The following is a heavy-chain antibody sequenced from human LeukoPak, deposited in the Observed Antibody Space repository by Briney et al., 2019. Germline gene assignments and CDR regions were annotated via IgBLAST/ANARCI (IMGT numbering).Heavy chain of an antibody. D-gene: IGHD6-6*01. CDR3: AKYSGSSTHYYYYMDV. CDR1: GFTFNNYG. CDR2: IIGSDGST. Sequence: PGGTLRLSCAASGFTFNNYGMCWVRQAPGKGLEWVSTIIGSDGSTYYADSVKGRFTISRDNSKSTLYLQMNNLRADDTAVYYCAKYSGSSTHYYYYMDVWGKGTTVTVSS. J-gene: IGHJ6*03. V-gene: IGHV3-23*01.